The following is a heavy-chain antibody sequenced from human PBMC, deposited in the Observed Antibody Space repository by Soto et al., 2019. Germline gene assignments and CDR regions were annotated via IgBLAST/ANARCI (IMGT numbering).Heavy chain of an antibody. D-gene: IGHD3-10*01. Sequence: PSETLSLTCTVSGGSISSRGYWGWIRQPPGKGLEWIGTIYYSGSTYYNPSLKSRVTISVDTSKNQFSLKLSSVTAEDTAVYYCARDLTIGMDVWGQGTTVTV. CDR2: IYYSGST. CDR1: GGSISSRGY. CDR3: ARDLTIGMDV. V-gene: IGHV4-39*02. J-gene: IGHJ6*02.